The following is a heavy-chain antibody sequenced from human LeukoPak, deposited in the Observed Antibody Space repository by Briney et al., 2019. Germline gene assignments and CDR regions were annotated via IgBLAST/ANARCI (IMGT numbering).Heavy chain of an antibody. J-gene: IGHJ3*02. CDR2: IKQDGSEK. Sequence: PGGSLRLSCAASGFTFSSYWMSWVRQAPGKGLEWVANIKQDGSEKYYVDSVKGRFTISRDNAKNSLYLQMNSLRAEDTAVYYCASIVHSTVLLWFGESHDAFDIWGQGTMVTVSS. D-gene: IGHD3-10*01. V-gene: IGHV3-7*01. CDR3: ASIVHSTVLLWFGESHDAFDI. CDR1: GFTFSSYW.